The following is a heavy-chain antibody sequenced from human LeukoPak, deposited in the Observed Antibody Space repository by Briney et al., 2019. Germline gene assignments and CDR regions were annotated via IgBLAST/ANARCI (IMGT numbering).Heavy chain of an antibody. Sequence: KPSETLSLTCTVSGGSISSVNYYWSWIRQPAGKGLEWIGRIYTSGSTNYNPSLKSRVTMSVDTSKNQFSLKLSSVTAADTAVYYCARDGGGTGTTWWFDPWGQGTLVTVSS. CDR3: ARDGGGTGTTWWFDP. J-gene: IGHJ5*02. CDR1: GGSISSVNYY. D-gene: IGHD1-1*01. CDR2: IYTSGST. V-gene: IGHV4-61*02.